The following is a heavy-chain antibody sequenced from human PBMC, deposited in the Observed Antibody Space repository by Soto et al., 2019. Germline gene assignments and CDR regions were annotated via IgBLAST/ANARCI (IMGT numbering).Heavy chain of an antibody. CDR2: INPRSGDT. Sequence: ASVKVSCKAFGYTFIGYYMYWVRQAPGQGLEWMGWINPRSGDTKYPQKFPGRATMTRDTSISTAYMELSRLRSDDTAVYYCARDFYYYGLDVWGQGTTVTVSS. J-gene: IGHJ6*02. CDR3: ARDFYYYGLDV. CDR1: GYTFIGYY. V-gene: IGHV1-2*02.